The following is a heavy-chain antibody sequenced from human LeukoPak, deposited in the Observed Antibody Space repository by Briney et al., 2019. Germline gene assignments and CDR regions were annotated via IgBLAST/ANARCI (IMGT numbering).Heavy chain of an antibody. V-gene: IGHV4-39*01. J-gene: IGHJ4*02. Sequence: PSGTLSLTCAVSGGSISSSSYYWGWIRQPPGKGLEWIGSIYYSGSTYYNPSLKSRVTISVDTSKNQFSLKLSSVTAADTAVYYCARHSSGWYSPFDYWGQGTLVTVSS. CDR1: GGSISSSSYY. D-gene: IGHD6-19*01. CDR2: IYYSGST. CDR3: ARHSSGWYSPFDY.